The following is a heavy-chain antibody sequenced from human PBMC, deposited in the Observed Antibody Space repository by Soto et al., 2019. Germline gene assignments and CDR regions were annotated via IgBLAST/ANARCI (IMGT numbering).Heavy chain of an antibody. CDR3: ARDASGGNSEYCFDY. Sequence: GGSLRLSCAASGFTFSSYSMNWVRQAPGKGLEWVSSISSSSSYIYYADSVKGRFTISRDNAKNSLYLQMNSLRAEDTAVYYCARDASGGNSEYCFDYWGQGTLVTVSS. CDR2: ISSSSSYI. D-gene: IGHD2-21*02. CDR1: GFTFSSYS. J-gene: IGHJ4*02. V-gene: IGHV3-21*01.